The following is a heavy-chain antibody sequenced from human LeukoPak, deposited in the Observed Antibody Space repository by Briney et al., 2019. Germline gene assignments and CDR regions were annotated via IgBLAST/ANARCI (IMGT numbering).Heavy chain of an antibody. CDR2: ISYDGSNK. Sequence: GRSLRLSCAASGFTFSSYAMHWVRRAPGKGLEWVAVISYDGSNKYYADSVKGRFTISRDNSKNTLYLQMNSLRAEDTAVYYCATVWGSYRDRKAYFDYWGQGTLVTVSS. D-gene: IGHD3-16*02. CDR1: GFTFSSYA. CDR3: ATVWGSYRDRKAYFDY. V-gene: IGHV3-30-3*01. J-gene: IGHJ4*02.